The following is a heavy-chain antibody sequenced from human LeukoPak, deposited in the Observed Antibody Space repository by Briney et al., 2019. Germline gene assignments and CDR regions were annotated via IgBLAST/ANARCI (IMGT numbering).Heavy chain of an antibody. D-gene: IGHD4-17*01. Sequence: GGALRLACAASGFTFIKYAMTWVRQAPGEGLERVSGSSGGGRNTYYGDRVKGRFAMSRDNGGNTVYLQKNSLRAEDTAVYYCAKDPAHDYGDYILRYSYFYMAVWGKGTTVTVSS. J-gene: IGHJ6*03. CDR2: SSGGGRNT. CDR1: GFTFIKYA. CDR3: AKDPAHDYGDYILRYSYFYMAV. V-gene: IGHV3-23*01.